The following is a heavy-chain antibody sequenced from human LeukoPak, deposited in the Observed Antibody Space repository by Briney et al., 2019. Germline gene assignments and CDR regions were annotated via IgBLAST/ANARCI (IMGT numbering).Heavy chain of an antibody. D-gene: IGHD2-2*01. CDR2: ISSSSTI. Sequence: GGSLRLSCAASGFIFSTYSMNWVRQAPGKGLEWVSYISSSSTIYYADSVKGRFTISRDNAKNSLYLQMNSLRAEDTAVYYCARDYSTTWSYGMDVWGQGTTVTVSS. CDR3: ARDYSTTWSYGMDV. J-gene: IGHJ6*02. V-gene: IGHV3-48*01. CDR1: GFIFSTYS.